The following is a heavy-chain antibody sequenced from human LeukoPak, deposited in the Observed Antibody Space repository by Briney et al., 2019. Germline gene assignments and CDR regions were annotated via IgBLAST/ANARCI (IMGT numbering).Heavy chain of an antibody. D-gene: IGHD1-26*01. J-gene: IGHJ4*02. V-gene: IGHV1-46*01. CDR2: INPSGGST. Sequence: GASVKVSCKTSGYTFTSYYMHWVRQAPGQGLEWMGVINPSGGSTSYAQKFQGRVTMTTDTSTSTAYMELRSLRSDDTAVYYCARVGEVGSYNTYFDYWGQGTLVTVSS. CDR3: ARVGEVGSYNTYFDY. CDR1: GYTFTSYY.